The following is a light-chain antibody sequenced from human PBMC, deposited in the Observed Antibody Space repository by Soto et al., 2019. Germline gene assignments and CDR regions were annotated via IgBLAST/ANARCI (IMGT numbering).Light chain of an antibody. CDR1: HSVNSH. Sequence: ELVMTQSPATLSVSPGERVTLSCRTSHSVNSHVAWYQQKPGRAPRLLLYGASTRATGIQVRFSGSGFGTEFTLTISSLKSEEFAVDYCQQYKNWPLFGQGTRLEIK. CDR2: GAS. CDR3: QQYKNWPL. V-gene: IGKV3-15*01. J-gene: IGKJ5*01.